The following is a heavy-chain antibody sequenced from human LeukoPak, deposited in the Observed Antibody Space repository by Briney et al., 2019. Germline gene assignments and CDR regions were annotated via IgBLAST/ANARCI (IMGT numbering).Heavy chain of an antibody. J-gene: IGHJ1*01. CDR1: EGTFSSYA. V-gene: IGHV1-69*06. CDR2: IIPIFGTT. Sequence: SVKVSYKGSEGTFSSYAISWVRQAPGQGLEWMGGIIPIFGTTSYAQKFQGRVTITADKSTSTAYMELSSLISEDTAVYYCARDVGGYGHYIGQHWGQGTLVTVSS. D-gene: IGHD6-25*01. CDR3: ARDVGGYGHYIGQH.